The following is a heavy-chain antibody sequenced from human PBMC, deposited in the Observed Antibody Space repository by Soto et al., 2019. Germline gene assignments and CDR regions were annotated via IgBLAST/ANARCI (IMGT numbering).Heavy chain of an antibody. CDR2: INPSGGST. J-gene: IGHJ4*02. V-gene: IGHV1-46*01. D-gene: IGHD2-15*01. CDR1: GYTFTNYY. CDR3: ARYRGGGNDF. Sequence: QVQLVQSGAEVKKPGASVKVSCKASGYTFTNYYMHWVRQAPGQGLAWMGLINPSGGSTTYAQKFQGRVTMTRDTSTTTVYMELSSLRSEDTAAYFCARYRGGGNDFWGQGTLVTVSS.